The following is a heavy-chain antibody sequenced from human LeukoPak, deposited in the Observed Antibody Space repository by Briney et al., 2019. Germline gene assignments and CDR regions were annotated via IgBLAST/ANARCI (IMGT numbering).Heavy chain of an antibody. CDR3: AKGTLTFGGVIVQPFDY. Sequence: GGSLRLSCAASGFTFSSYAMSWVRKAPGKGLEWVSAISGSGGSTHYADSVKGRFTISRDNSKNTLYLQMNSLRAEDTAVYYCAKGTLTFGGVIVQPFDYWGQGTLVTVSS. J-gene: IGHJ4*02. CDR2: ISGSGGST. CDR1: GFTFSSYA. V-gene: IGHV3-23*01. D-gene: IGHD3-16*02.